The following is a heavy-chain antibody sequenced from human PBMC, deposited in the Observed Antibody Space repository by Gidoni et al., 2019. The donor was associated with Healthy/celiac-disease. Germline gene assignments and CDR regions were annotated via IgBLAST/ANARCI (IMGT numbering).Heavy chain of an antibody. CDR2: ISGSGGST. J-gene: IGHJ4*02. V-gene: IGHV3-23*01. CDR1: GFTFLRYA. Sequence: EVQLLESGGGLVQPVGSLRLSCSPSGFTFLRYAMSWVRQAPGKGLEWVSDISGSGGSTYYADSVKGRFTISRDNSKNTLYLQMNSLRAEDTAVYYCAKAVDIVATLSPFDYWGQGTLVTVSS. D-gene: IGHD5-12*01. CDR3: AKAVDIVATLSPFDY.